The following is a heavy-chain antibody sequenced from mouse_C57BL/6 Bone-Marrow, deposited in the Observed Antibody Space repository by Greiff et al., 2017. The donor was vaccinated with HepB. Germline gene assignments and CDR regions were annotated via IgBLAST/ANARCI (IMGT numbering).Heavy chain of an antibody. CDR1: GFTFSDYY. CDR3: ARHGTIVTTYAMDY. D-gene: IGHD2-5*01. V-gene: IGHV5-12*01. Sequence: EVMLVESGGGLVQPGGSLKLSCAASGFTFSDYYMYWVRQTPEKRLEWVAYISNGGGSTYYPDTVKGRFTISRDNAKNTLYLQMSRLKSEDTAMYYCARHGTIVTTYAMDYWGQGTSVTVSS. CDR2: ISNGGGST. J-gene: IGHJ4*01.